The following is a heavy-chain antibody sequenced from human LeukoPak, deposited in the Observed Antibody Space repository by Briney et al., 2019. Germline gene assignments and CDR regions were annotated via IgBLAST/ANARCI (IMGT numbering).Heavy chain of an antibody. V-gene: IGHV4-39*01. D-gene: IGHD3-9*01. J-gene: IGHJ3*02. CDR1: GGSISSSSYY. CDR3: ARQRSALRYFDWLACNAFDI. Sequence: SETLSITCTVSGGSISSSSYYWGWIRQPPGKGLEWIGSIYYSGSTYYNPSLKSRVTISIDTSKNQFSLKLSSVTAADTAVYYCARQRSALRYFDWLACNAFDIWGQGTMVTVSS. CDR2: IYYSGST.